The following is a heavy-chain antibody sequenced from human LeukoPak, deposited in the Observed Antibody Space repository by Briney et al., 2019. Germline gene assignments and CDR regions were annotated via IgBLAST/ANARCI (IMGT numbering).Heavy chain of an antibody. CDR2: ISAYNGNT. CDR3: ARGNSNYSRFYYYYYGMDV. Sequence: ASVKVSCKASGYTFTSYGISWVRQAPGQGLEWMGWISAYNGNTNYAQKLQGRVTMTTDTSTSTAYMELRSLRSEDTAVYYCARGNSNYSRFYYYYYGMDVWGQGTTVTVSS. V-gene: IGHV1-18*01. J-gene: IGHJ6*02. CDR1: GYTFTSYG. D-gene: IGHD4-11*01.